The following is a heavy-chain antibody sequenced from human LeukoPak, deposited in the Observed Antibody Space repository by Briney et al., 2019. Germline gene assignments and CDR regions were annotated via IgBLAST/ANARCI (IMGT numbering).Heavy chain of an antibody. Sequence: GRSLRLSCAASGFTFSSYAMHWVRQAPGKGLEWVAVISYDGSNKYYADSVKGRFTISRDNSKNTLYLQMNSLRAEDTAVYYCAREPVAPPYYYGMDVWGQGTTVTVSS. V-gene: IGHV3-30-3*01. CDR2: ISYDGSNK. J-gene: IGHJ6*02. D-gene: IGHD6-19*01. CDR3: AREPVAPPYYYGMDV. CDR1: GFTFSSYA.